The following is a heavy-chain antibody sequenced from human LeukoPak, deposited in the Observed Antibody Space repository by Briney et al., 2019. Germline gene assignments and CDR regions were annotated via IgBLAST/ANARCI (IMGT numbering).Heavy chain of an antibody. CDR1: GFTFSGYA. CDR3: AKLNSLWFGDSYFDY. J-gene: IGHJ4*02. CDR2: ISGSGGST. Sequence: QSGGSLRLSCAASGFTFSGYAMSWVRQAPGKGLEWVSAISGSGGSTYYADSVKGRFTISRDNSKNTLYLQMNSLRAEDTAVYYCAKLNSLWFGDSYFDYWGQGTLVTVSS. V-gene: IGHV3-23*01. D-gene: IGHD3-10*01.